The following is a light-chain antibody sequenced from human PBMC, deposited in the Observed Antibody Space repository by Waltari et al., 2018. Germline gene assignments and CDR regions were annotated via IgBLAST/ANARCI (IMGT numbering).Light chain of an antibody. CDR2: GAS. J-gene: IGKJ4*01. Sequence: EIVLTQSPGTLSLSPGERATLSCRANQSVSSTYLAWYQQKPGQAPRLVIYGASSRATGIADRFSGSGSGTDFTLTISRLEPEDFAVYYCQQYGNSPLTFGGGTKVEIK. V-gene: IGKV3-20*01. CDR3: QQYGNSPLT. CDR1: QSVSSTY.